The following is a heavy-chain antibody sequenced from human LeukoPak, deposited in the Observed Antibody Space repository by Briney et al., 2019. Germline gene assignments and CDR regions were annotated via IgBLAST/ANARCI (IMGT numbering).Heavy chain of an antibody. J-gene: IGHJ4*02. V-gene: IGHV3-23*01. D-gene: IGHD3-22*01. CDR3: AKTPPPVRSLTYYYDSSGYYYAPFDY. Sequence: GRSLRLSCAASGFTFSSYAMHWVRQAPGKGLEWVSAISGSGGSTYYADSVKGRFTISRDNSKNTLYLQMNSLRAEDTAVYYCAKTPPPVRSLTYYYDSSGYYYAPFDYWGQGTLVTSPQ. CDR1: GFTFSSYA. CDR2: ISGSGGST.